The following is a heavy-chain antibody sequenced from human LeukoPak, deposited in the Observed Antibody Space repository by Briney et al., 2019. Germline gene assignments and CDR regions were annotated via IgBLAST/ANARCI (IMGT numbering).Heavy chain of an antibody. CDR1: GYSISSGYY. CDR3: AREGGGSYYDY. Sequence: GSLRLSCTVSGYSISSGYYWGWIRQPPGKGLEWIGSIYHSGSTYYNPSLKSRVTISVDTSKNQFSLKLSSVTAADTAVYYCAREGGGSYYDYWGQGTLVTVSS. V-gene: IGHV4-38-2*02. CDR2: IYHSGST. J-gene: IGHJ4*02. D-gene: IGHD1-26*01.